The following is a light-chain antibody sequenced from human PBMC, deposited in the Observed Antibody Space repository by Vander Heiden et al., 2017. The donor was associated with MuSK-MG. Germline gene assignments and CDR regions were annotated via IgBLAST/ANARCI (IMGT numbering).Light chain of an antibody. V-gene: IGKV3-11*01. CDR1: QSVSSY. CDR3: QQRSNGLT. CDR2: DAS. J-gene: IGKJ4*01. Sequence: EIVLTQSPATLSLSPGERATLSCRASQSVSSYLAWYQQKPGQAPRLLIYDASNRATGIPARFSGSGSGTDFTLTISSLEPEDFAVYYCQQRSNGLTFGGGTRVXMK.